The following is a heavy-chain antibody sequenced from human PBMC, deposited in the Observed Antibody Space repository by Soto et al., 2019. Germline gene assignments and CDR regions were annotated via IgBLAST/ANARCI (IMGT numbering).Heavy chain of an antibody. Sequence: SETLSLTCTVSGGSISSGGYYWSWIRQHPGKGLEWIGYIYYSGSTYYNPSLKSRVTISVDTSKNQFSLKLSSVTAADTAVYYCARGISPHDYGDYGWFDPWGQGTLVTVSS. V-gene: IGHV4-31*03. D-gene: IGHD4-17*01. J-gene: IGHJ5*02. CDR3: ARGISPHDYGDYGWFDP. CDR2: IYYSGST. CDR1: GGSISSGGYY.